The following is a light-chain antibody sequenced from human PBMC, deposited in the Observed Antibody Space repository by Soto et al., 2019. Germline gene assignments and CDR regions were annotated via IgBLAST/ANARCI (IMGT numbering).Light chain of an antibody. Sequence: QSVLTQPPSASGSPGQSVTISCTGTSSDVGGYNFVSWYQQHPGKAPKLMIYEVSERPSGVPDRFSGSKSGNTASLTVSGLQAEDEADYYRSSYAGSNIVVFGGGTQLTVL. CDR1: SSDVGGYNF. J-gene: IGLJ2*01. V-gene: IGLV2-8*01. CDR3: SSYAGSNIVV. CDR2: EVS.